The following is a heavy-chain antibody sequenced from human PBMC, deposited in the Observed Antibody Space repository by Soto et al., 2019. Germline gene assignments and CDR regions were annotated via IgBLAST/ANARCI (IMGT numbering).Heavy chain of an antibody. CDR2: IIHSGDST. Sequence: EVQLLESGGGLVQPGGSLRLSCAASGSTFSTYAMSWVRQAPGKGLEWVSKIIHSGDSTYYADSVKGRFTISRDNSKNTVYLQMNSLRAEDTAVYYCATGQQLGYWGQGTLVTVSS. V-gene: IGHV3-23*01. D-gene: IGHD6-13*01. J-gene: IGHJ4*02. CDR1: GSTFSTYA. CDR3: ATGQQLGY.